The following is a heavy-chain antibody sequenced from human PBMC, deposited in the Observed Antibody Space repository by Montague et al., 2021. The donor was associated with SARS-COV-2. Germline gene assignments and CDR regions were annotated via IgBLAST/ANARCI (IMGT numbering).Heavy chain of an antibody. D-gene: IGHD3-9*01. CDR2: ISYVGSNQ. CDR3: ARPSYYDILTGNGGLEY. Sequence: SLRLSCAAFKFSFSSYALHWVRQAPGKGLEWVAVISYVGSNQYYADSVKGRFTISRDNSKNTLYLQMSSLRAEDTAVYYCARPSYYDILTGNGGLEYWGQGTLVTVSS. J-gene: IGHJ4*02. CDR1: KFSFSSYA. V-gene: IGHV3-30*04.